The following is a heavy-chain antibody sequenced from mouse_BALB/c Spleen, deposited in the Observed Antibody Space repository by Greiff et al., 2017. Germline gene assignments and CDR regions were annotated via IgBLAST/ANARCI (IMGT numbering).Heavy chain of an antibody. D-gene: IGHD3-1*01. J-gene: IGHJ3*01. CDR3: AREGSHEGFGWFAY. CDR2: IFPGDGST. V-gene: IGHV1-85*01. Sequence: QVQLQQSGAELVKPGASVKLSCKASGYTFTSYDINWVRQRPEQGLEWIGWIFPGDGSTKYNEKFKGKATLTTDKSSSTAYMQLSRLTSEDSAVYYCAREGSHEGFGWFAYWGQGTLVTVSA. CDR1: GYTFTSYD.